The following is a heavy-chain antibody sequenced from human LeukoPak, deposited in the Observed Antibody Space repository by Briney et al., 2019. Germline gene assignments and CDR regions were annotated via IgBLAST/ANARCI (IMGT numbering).Heavy chain of an antibody. J-gene: IGHJ6*02. D-gene: IGHD6-19*01. CDR3: ARSPWEQWLPPDGMDV. CDR1: GFTFSSYS. CDR2: ISSSSSYI. Sequence: PGGSLRLSCAASGFTFSSYSMNWVRQAPGKGLEWVSSISSSSSYIYYADSVKGRFTISRDNAKNTLYLQMNSLRAEDTAVYYCARSPWEQWLPPDGMDVWGQGTTVTVSS. V-gene: IGHV3-21*01.